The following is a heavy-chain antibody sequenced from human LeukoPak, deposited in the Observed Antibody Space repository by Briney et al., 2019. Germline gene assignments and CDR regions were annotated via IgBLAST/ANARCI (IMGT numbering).Heavy chain of an antibody. J-gene: IGHJ4*02. CDR3: ASWIAAAGKGDY. Sequence: PGGSLRLSCAASGFTFSSYSMNWVRQAPGKGLEWVSSISSSSSYIYYADSVKGRFTISRDNAKNSLYLQMNSLRAEDTAVYYCASWIAAAGKGDYWGQGTLVTVSS. CDR2: ISSSSSYI. D-gene: IGHD6-13*01. CDR1: GFTFSSYS. V-gene: IGHV3-21*01.